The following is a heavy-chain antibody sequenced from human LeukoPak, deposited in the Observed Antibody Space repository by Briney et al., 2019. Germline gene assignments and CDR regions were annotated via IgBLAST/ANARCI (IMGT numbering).Heavy chain of an antibody. CDR3: SRTTGDSAIIAAH. J-gene: IGHJ4*02. CDR2: TSYSGST. V-gene: IGHV4-39*01. D-gene: IGHD3-16*01. Sequence: SETLPLTCTVSGGSISGSCCYWGWIRQTPGKDLEWIGSTSYSGSTHYNPSFKSRVTVSVDTSKNQFFLNLSSVTAADTAVYYCSRTTGDSAIIAAHWGQGTLVTVPS. CDR1: GGSISGSCCY.